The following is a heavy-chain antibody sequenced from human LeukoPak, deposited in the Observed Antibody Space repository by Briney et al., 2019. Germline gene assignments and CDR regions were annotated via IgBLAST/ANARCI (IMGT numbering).Heavy chain of an antibody. Sequence: ASVKVSCKAAGYSFSIYGITWARQAPGQGLEYLGWISASDGTTNYAQKVQDRVTMTTDTSTTTAYLELRSLRSEDTAVYYCARCGAAVTTHFSHWGQGTLVTVSS. CDR1: GYSFSIYG. J-gene: IGHJ4*02. V-gene: IGHV1-18*01. CDR2: ISASDGTT. CDR3: ARCGAAVTTHFSH. D-gene: IGHD4-17*01.